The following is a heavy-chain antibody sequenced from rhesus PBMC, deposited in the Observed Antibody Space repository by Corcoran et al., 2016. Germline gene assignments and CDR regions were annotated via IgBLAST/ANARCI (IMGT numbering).Heavy chain of an antibody. D-gene: IGHD6-25*01. CDR2: ISNSGDST. V-gene: IGHV3-178*01. J-gene: IGHJ4*01. CDR3: GRADFGIDY. Sequence: EVQLAESGGDLAKPGGSLRLSCAASGFTFSAYFMVWVRQAPVKGLEWVSRISNSGDSTWYADSVKGRFTVSRDNAKNTLFLQMNSLTPEDKAVYYCGRADFGIDYWGQGVLVTVSS. CDR1: GFTFSAYF.